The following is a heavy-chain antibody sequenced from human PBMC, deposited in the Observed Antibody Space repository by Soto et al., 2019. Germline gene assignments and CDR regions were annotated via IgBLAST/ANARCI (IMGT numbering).Heavy chain of an antibody. D-gene: IGHD4-17*01. V-gene: IGHV5-51*01. CDR1: GYSFTSYC. CDR3: ARQSPTPGYYSFSYGMDV. CDR2: IYPGDSDT. Sequence: AESLNISCQGPGYSFTSYCIVWVPQMPGKGPEWMGIIYPGDSDTRYSPSFQCQVTISSDKSISTASLQWSRLKASDTAVYYCARQSPTPGYYSFSYGMDVWGQGTTVTVSS. J-gene: IGHJ6*01.